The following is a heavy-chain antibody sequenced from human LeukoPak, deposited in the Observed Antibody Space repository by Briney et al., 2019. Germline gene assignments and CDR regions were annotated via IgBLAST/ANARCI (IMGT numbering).Heavy chain of an antibody. CDR2: INPNSGGT. D-gene: IGHD6-19*01. J-gene: IGHJ3*02. CDR1: GYTFTGYY. Sequence: ASVKVSCKASGYTFTGYYMHWVRQASGQGLEWMGWINPNSGGTNYAQKFQGWVTMTRDTSISTAYMELSRLRSDDTAVYYCARGSGWPDDAFDIWGQGTMVTVSS. CDR3: ARGSGWPDDAFDI. V-gene: IGHV1-2*04.